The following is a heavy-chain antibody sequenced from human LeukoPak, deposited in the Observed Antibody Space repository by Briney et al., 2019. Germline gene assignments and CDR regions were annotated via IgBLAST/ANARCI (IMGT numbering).Heavy chain of an antibody. CDR1: GYTFTSYG. CDR3: ARASYYYGSGSYPFDY. CDR2: ISAYNGNT. D-gene: IGHD3-10*01. J-gene: IGHJ4*02. Sequence: ASVKVSCKASGYTFTSYGISWVRQAPGQGLEWMGWISAYNGNTNYAQKLQGRVTMTTDTSTSTAYMELGSLRSDDTAVYYCARASYYYGSGSYPFDYWGQGTLVTVSS. V-gene: IGHV1-18*01.